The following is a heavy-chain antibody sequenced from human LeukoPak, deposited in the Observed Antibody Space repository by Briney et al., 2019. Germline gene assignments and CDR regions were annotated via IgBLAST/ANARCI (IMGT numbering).Heavy chain of an antibody. CDR2: ISAYNDNT. CDR1: GYTFSSSG. Sequence: ASVKVSCKASGYTFSSSGFSWVRQAPGQGLEWMGWISAYNDNTNYAQKLQGRVTMTTDTSTSTAYMELRSLRSDDTAVYYCARDSLISYSSSWYYFDYWGQGTLVTVSS. J-gene: IGHJ4*02. CDR3: ARDSLISYSSSWYYFDY. D-gene: IGHD6-13*01. V-gene: IGHV1-18*01.